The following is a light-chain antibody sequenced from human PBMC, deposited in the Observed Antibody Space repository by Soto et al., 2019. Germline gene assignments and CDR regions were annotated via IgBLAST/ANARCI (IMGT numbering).Light chain of an antibody. J-gene: IGLJ2*01. CDR2: DVS. V-gene: IGLV2-14*01. CDR1: SSDVGGYNY. Sequence: QSVLTQPASVSGSPGQSITISCTGTSSDVGGYNYVSWYQQHPGKAPKLMIYDVSNRPSGVSNRFSGSKSGNTASPTISGLQAEDEADYYCSSYTSSSTRVFGGGTKVTV. CDR3: SSYTSSSTRV.